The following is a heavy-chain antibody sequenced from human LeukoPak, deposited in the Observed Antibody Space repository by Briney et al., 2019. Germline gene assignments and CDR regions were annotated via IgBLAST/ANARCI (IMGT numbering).Heavy chain of an antibody. Sequence: GGSLRLSCAASGFTFSSYGMHWVRQAPGKGLEWVAVISYDGSNKYYADSVKGRFTISRDNSKNTLYLQMNSLRAEDTAVYYCAKTVGVREGDYWGQGTLVTVSS. D-gene: IGHD1-26*01. CDR3: AKTVGVREGDY. CDR1: GFTFSSYG. V-gene: IGHV3-30*18. J-gene: IGHJ4*02. CDR2: ISYDGSNK.